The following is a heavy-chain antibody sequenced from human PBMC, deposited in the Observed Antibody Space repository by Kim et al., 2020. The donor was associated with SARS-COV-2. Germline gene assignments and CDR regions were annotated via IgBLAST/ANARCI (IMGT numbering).Heavy chain of an antibody. CDR1: GGSFSGYY. Sequence: SETLSLTCAVYGGSFSGYYWSWIRQPPGKGLEWIGEINHSGSTNYNPSLKSRVTISVDTSKNQFSLKLSAVTAADTAVYYCARGLSSGGSCELDYWGQGT. CDR2: INHSGST. J-gene: IGHJ4*02. V-gene: IGHV4-34*01. CDR3: ARGLSSGGSCELDY. D-gene: IGHD2-15*01.